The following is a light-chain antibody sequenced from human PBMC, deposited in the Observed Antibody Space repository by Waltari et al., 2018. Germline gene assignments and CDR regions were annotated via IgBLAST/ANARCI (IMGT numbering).Light chain of an antibody. V-gene: IGKV1-5*03. CDR2: KTS. CDR1: QRLSSY. Sequence: TLSASVGDRVTIICRASQRLSSYLAWYQQKPGKAPKLLIYKTSSLETGVPSSFSGTGSGTEFTLTISSLQPDDIATYYCQQYNSYPFTFGPGTKVDIK. CDR3: QQYNSYPFT. J-gene: IGKJ3*01.